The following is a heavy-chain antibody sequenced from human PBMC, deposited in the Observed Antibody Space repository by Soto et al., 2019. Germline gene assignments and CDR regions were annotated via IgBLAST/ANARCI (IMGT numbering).Heavy chain of an antibody. V-gene: IGHV4-4*07. CDR1: GGSISSYY. J-gene: IGHJ6*02. CDR2: IYTSGST. CDR3: ARDLEGNSYYYYGMDV. D-gene: IGHD1-1*01. Sequence: PSETLSLTCTVSGGSISSYYWSWIRQPAGKGLEWIGRIYTSGSTNYNPSLKSRVTMSVETSKNQFSLKLSSVTAADTAVYYCARDLEGNSYYYYGMDVWGQGTTVTVSS.